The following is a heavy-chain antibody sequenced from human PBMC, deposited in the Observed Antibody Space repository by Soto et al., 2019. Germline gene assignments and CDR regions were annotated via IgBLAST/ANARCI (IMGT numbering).Heavy chain of an antibody. CDR1: GDSVSNNSAA. D-gene: IGHD3-22*01. Sequence: PSQTLSLTCAISGDSVSNNSAAWNWIRQSPSRGLEWLGRTYYRSKWYSAYAASVKSRIIINPDTSKNQFSLKMSSVTAADTAVYYCASGSGYYFRYFDYWGQGTLVTVSS. CDR2: TYYRSKWYS. CDR3: ASGSGYYFRYFDY. J-gene: IGHJ4*02. V-gene: IGHV6-1*01.